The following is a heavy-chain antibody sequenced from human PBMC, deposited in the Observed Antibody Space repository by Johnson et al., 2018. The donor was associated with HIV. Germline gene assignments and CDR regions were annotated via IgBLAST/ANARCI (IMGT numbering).Heavy chain of an antibody. V-gene: IGHV3-30*04. D-gene: IGHD1-26*01. CDR2: ISSDESYI. Sequence: QVQLVESGGGLVQPGGSLRLSCAASGFTFSSYAMHWVRQAPGKGLEWVAVISSDESYIHYGDSVKGRFIVSKDNSKNTLYLQMNTLKAEDTALYYCTTRLNSGTYWGNYDFDIWGQGTMVTVSS. CDR1: GFTFSSYA. J-gene: IGHJ3*02. CDR3: TTRLNSGTYWGNYDFDI.